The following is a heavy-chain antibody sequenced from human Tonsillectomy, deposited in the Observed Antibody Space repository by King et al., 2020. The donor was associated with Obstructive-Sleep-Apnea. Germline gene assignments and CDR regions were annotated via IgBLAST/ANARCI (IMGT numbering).Heavy chain of an antibody. CDR1: GYTLTELS. D-gene: IGHD3-3*01. J-gene: IGHJ6*02. CDR3: ATVGARITIFGVVIIPYYYGMDV. Sequence: QLVQSGAEVKKPGASVKVSCKVSGYTLTELSMHWVRQAPGKGLEWMGGFDPEDGETIYAQKFQGRVTMTEDTSTDTAYMELSSLRSEDTAVYYCATVGARITIFGVVIIPYYYGMDVWGQGTTVTVSS. V-gene: IGHV1-24*01. CDR2: FDPEDGET.